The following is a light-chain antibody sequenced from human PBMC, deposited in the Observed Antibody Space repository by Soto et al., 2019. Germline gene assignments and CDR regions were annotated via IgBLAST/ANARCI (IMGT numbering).Light chain of an antibody. J-gene: IGKJ3*01. CDR3: QQYGSSPPIT. CDR2: GAS. Sequence: EIVLTQSPGTLSLSPGERATLSCRASQSVSSSYLAWYQHKPGQALRLLIYGASGRATGIPDRFSGSGSGTDFTLTISRLEPEDFAVYYCQQYGSSPPITFGPGTKVDIK. CDR1: QSVSSSY. V-gene: IGKV3-20*01.